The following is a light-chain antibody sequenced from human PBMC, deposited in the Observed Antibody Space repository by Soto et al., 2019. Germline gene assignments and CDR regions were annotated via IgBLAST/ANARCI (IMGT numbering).Light chain of an antibody. CDR3: QHYHSSPWT. CDR2: KAS. J-gene: IGKJ1*01. CDR1: QSINNY. V-gene: IGKV1-5*03. Sequence: DIQMTQSPSTLSASVGDRVTITCRASQSINNYLAWYQQKPGKAPKLLIYKASSLESGVPSRFSGSGSGTEFTLTISSLHPDDFATYYCQHYHSSPWTFGQGTKVEIK.